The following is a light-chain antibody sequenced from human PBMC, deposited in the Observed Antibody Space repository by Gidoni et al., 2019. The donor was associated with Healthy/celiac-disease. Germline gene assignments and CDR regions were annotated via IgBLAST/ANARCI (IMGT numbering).Light chain of an antibody. J-gene: IGKJ4*01. Sequence: DIPMIQSPSSLSASVGDRLTITCWASQGISNYVAWYQQKPGKVPKLLIYAASTLQSGVPSRFSGSGSGTDFTLTISSLQPEDVATYYCQKYNSAPPIFGGGTKVEIK. CDR1: QGISNY. CDR3: QKYNSAPPI. V-gene: IGKV1-27*01. CDR2: AAS.